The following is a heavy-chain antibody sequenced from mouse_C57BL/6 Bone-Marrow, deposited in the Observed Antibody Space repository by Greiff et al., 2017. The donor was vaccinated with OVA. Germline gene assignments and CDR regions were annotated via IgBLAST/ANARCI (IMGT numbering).Heavy chain of an antibody. Sequence: QVQLQQPGAELVMPGASVKLSCKASGYTFTSYWMHWVKQRPGQGLEWIGEIDPSDSYTNYNQKFKGKSTLTVDKSSSTAYMQLSSLTSEDSAVYYCAREGSSYGYCYVWGTWATVTVAS. V-gene: IGHV1-69*01. D-gene: IGHD6-1*01. CDR1: GYTFTSYW. J-gene: IGHJ1*03. CDR3: AREGSSYGYCYV. CDR2: IDPSDSYT.